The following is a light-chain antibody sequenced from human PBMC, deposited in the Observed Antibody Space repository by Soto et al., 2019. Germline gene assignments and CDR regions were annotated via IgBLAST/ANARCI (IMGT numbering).Light chain of an antibody. CDR2: DAS. J-gene: IGKJ1*01. CDR3: QQRSNWPPWT. V-gene: IGKV3-11*01. CDR1: QSVSNN. Sequence: EVVMTQSPATLSVSPWERATLSCRASQSVSNNLAWYQQKPGQAPRLLIYDASNRATGIPARFSGSGSGTDFTLTISSLEPEDFAVYYCQQRSNWPPWTFGQGTKVDIK.